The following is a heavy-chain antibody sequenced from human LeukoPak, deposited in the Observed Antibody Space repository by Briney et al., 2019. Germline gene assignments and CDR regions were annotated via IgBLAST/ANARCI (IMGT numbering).Heavy chain of an antibody. D-gene: IGHD1-26*01. CDR1: GYSFTTYW. J-gene: IGHJ4*02. V-gene: IGHV5-51*01. CDR2: IYPADSDT. CDR3: ARLGGSSY. Sequence: GGSLKISCKASGYSFTTYWIGWVRQMPGKGLEWMGIIYPADSDTRYSPSSQGQVSFSVDKSSSAAYLQWRSLKASDTAMYYCARLGGSSYWGQGTLVTVSS.